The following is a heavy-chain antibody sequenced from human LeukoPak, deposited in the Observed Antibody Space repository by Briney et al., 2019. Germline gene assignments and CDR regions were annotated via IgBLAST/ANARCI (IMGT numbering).Heavy chain of an antibody. CDR3: ATTLRTYALDY. Sequence: GGSLRLSCAASGFTVSSNYMSWVRQAPGKGLEWVSVIYSGGSTYYADSVKGRFTISRDNSKNTLYLQMNSLRAEDTAVYYCATTLRTYALDYWGQGTLVTVSS. J-gene: IGHJ4*02. D-gene: IGHD2-2*01. CDR2: IYSGGST. CDR1: GFTVSSNY. V-gene: IGHV3-53*01.